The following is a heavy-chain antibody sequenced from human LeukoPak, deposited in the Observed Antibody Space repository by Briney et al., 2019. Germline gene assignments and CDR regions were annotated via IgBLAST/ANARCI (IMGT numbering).Heavy chain of an antibody. D-gene: IGHD2-15*01. CDR1: GFSLSTSGMR. CDR2: IDWDNDK. CDR3: ARSYSRRNYYYMDV. Sequence: SGPALVKPTQTLTLTCTFSGFSLSTSGMRVSWIRQPPGKALEWLARIDWDNDKFYSTSLKTRLTISKDTSKNQVVLTMTNMDPVDTATYYCARSYSRRNYYYMDVWGKGTTVTVSS. J-gene: IGHJ6*03. V-gene: IGHV2-70*04.